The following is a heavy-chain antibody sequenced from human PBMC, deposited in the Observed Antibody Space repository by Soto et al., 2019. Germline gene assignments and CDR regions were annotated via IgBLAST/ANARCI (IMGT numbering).Heavy chain of an antibody. CDR2: INPNSGGT. CDR1: GYTFTGYY. J-gene: IGHJ6*02. V-gene: IGHV1-2*04. Sequence: ASVKGSCKASGYTFTGYYMHWVLQAPGQGLEWMGWINPNSGGTNYAQKFQGWVTMTRDTSISTAYMELSRLRSDDTAVYYCARDRRYYDILSGYDNFGHNYSASYGMDVWGQGAAVPVSS. D-gene: IGHD3-9*01. CDR3: ARDRRYYDILSGYDNFGHNYSASYGMDV.